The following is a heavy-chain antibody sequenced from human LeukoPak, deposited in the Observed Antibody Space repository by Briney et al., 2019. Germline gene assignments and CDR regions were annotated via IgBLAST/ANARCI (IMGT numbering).Heavy chain of an antibody. Sequence: GGSLRLSCAASGFTFSSYEMNWVRQAPGKGLEWVSYISSSGSTIYYADSVKGRFTISRDNAKNSLYLQMNSLRAEDTAVYYCAPTSQYSSGWYVYWGQGTLVTVSS. D-gene: IGHD6-19*01. CDR1: GFTFSSYE. V-gene: IGHV3-48*03. CDR3: APTSQYSSGWYVY. CDR2: ISSSGSTI. J-gene: IGHJ4*02.